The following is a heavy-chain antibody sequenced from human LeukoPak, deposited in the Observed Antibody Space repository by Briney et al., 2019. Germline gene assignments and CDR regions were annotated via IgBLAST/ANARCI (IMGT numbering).Heavy chain of an antibody. CDR2: IYYSGST. J-gene: IGHJ6*03. D-gene: IGHD2-15*01. CDR3: ARGTLFNYYMDV. CDR1: GGSISSYY. Sequence: SETLSLTCTVSGGSISSYYWSWIRQPPGKGLEWIGYIYYSGSTNYNPSLKSRVTISVDTSKNQFSLKLSSVTAADTAVYYCARGTLFNYYMDVWGKGTTVTVSS. V-gene: IGHV4-59*01.